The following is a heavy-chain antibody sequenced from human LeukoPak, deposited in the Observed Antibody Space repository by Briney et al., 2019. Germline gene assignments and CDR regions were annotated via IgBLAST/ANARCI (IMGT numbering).Heavy chain of an antibody. Sequence: KPGGSLRLSCAASGFTFSSDAMSWVRQAPGKGLEWVSAISAGSVSIFYADSVKGRFTISRDNSKNTLYLQMTSLRAEDTAVYYCAKGGYSDYKLVSWGQGTLVTVSS. CDR2: ISAGSVSI. D-gene: IGHD4-11*01. CDR3: AKGGYSDYKLVS. J-gene: IGHJ4*02. V-gene: IGHV3-23*01. CDR1: GFTFSSDA.